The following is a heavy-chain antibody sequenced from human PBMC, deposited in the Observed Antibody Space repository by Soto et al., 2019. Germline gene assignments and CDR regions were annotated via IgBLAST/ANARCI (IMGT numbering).Heavy chain of an antibody. D-gene: IGHD2-2*03. Sequence: SETLSLTCTVSGGSISNNYWSWIRQPPGKELEWIGNIYYSGSTTYNPSLQSRVTISVDTSKNQFSLRLTSVTAADTAIYYCARQQLGDTNGYWYRFHRQYFLDYWGQGTLVTVSS. V-gene: IGHV4-59*08. J-gene: IGHJ4*02. CDR1: GGSISNNY. CDR3: ARQQLGDTNGYWYRFHRQYFLDY. CDR2: IYYSGST.